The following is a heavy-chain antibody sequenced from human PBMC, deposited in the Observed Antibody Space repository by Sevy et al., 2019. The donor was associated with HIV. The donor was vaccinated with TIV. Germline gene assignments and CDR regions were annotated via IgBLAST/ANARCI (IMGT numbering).Heavy chain of an antibody. CDR2: IKSKSDGGTT. Sequence: GGSLRLSCAGSGFTFSNAWMSWVRQAPGKGLEWVGRIKSKSDGGTTDDDANVKGRFIISRNNSKNTLFLKMISLKTEDTAVYYCTTESKSFYYDRSGYYSPTFFDYWGQGTLVTVSS. CDR1: GFTFSNAW. V-gene: IGHV3-15*01. J-gene: IGHJ4*02. CDR3: TTESKSFYYDRSGYYSPTFFDY. D-gene: IGHD3-22*01.